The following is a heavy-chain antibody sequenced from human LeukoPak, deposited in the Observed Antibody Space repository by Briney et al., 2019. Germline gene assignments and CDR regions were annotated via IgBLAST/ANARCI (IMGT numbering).Heavy chain of an antibody. Sequence: PSETLSLTCTVSGGSVSSSNYYWGWIRQPPGKGLEWIGSIYYSGSTYYNPSLKSRVTISVDTSKNQFSLKLSSVTAADTAVYYCARTGSSGYNEELDAFDIWGQGTMVTVSS. CDR1: GGSVSSSNYY. D-gene: IGHD3-22*01. CDR2: IYYSGST. CDR3: ARTGSSGYNEELDAFDI. J-gene: IGHJ3*02. V-gene: IGHV4-39*07.